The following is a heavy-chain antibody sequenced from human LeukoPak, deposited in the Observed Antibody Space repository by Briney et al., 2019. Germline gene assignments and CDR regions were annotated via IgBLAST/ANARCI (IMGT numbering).Heavy chain of an antibody. D-gene: IGHD2-2*01. CDR2: MNPNSGNT. V-gene: IGHV1-8*01. Sequence: ASVKVSCKASGYTFTSYDINWVRQATGQGLEWMGWMNPNSGNTGYAQKFQGRVTMTRNTSISTAYMELSSLRSEDTAVYYCARRGYCSSTSCWRFPYYYYYMDVWGKGITVTISS. J-gene: IGHJ6*03. CDR1: GYTFTSYD. CDR3: ARRGYCSSTSCWRFPYYYYYMDV.